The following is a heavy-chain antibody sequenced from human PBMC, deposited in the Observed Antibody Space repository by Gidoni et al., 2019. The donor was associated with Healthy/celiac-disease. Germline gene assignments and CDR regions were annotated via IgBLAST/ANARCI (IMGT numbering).Heavy chain of an antibody. Sequence: QVQLQESGPGLVKPSATLSLTCTVSAGSISSYYWSWIRLPPGKGLEWIGYIYYSGSTNYNPSLKSRYTISVDTSKNQFSLKLSSVTAADTAVYYCARDSHDSSGYYFGYWGQGTLVTVSS. D-gene: IGHD3-22*01. CDR2: IYYSGST. V-gene: IGHV4-59*01. CDR1: AGSISSYY. J-gene: IGHJ4*02. CDR3: ARDSHDSSGYYFGY.